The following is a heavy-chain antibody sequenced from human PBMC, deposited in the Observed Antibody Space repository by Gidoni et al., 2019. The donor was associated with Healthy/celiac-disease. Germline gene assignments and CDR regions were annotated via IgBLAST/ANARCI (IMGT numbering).Heavy chain of an antibody. J-gene: IGHJ6*02. CDR2: IIPILGIA. V-gene: IGHV1-69*04. Sequence: QVQLVQSGAEVKKPGSSVKVSCKASGGTFSSYAISWVRQAPGQGLEWMGRIIPILGIANYAQKFQGRVTITADKSTSTAYMELSSLRSEDTAVYYCARASFGGDIVATYYYYYGMDVWGQGTTVTVSS. CDR3: ARASFGGDIVATYYYYYGMDV. CDR1: GGTFSSYA. D-gene: IGHD5-12*01.